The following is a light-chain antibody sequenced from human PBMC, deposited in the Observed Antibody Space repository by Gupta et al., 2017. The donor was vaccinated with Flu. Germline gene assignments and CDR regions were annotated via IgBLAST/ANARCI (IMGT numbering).Light chain of an antibody. Sequence: EIVMTQSPATLSVSPGERATLSCRASQSVSSNLAWYQQKPGQAPRLLIYGASTRATGIPARFSGSGSGTEFTLTISSLQSEDFAVYYCQQDNNWPLTFGGGTKVEFK. V-gene: IGKV3-15*01. J-gene: IGKJ4*01. CDR1: QSVSSN. CDR2: GAS. CDR3: QQDNNWPLT.